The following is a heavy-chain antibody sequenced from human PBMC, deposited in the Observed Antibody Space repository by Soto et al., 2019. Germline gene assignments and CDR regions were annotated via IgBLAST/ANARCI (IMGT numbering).Heavy chain of an antibody. D-gene: IGHD2-2*02. CDR1: GFTFRNYA. J-gene: IGHJ4*02. CDR2: ISGTGGTT. CDR3: ATDCSSTTCYKY. V-gene: IGHV3-23*01. Sequence: EVQLLESGGGLVQPGGSLRLSCAASGFTFRNYAMSWVRQAPGNSLEWVSTISGTGGTTYYADSVKGRFSTSRDNSKNTLYLQMNSLRAEDTAVFFCATDCSSTTCYKYWGQGTLVTVSS.